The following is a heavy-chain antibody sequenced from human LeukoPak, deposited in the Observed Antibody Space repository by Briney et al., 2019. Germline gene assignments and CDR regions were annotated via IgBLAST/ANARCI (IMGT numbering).Heavy chain of an antibody. J-gene: IGHJ4*02. CDR3: AKDTRTFMVKGGLDY. D-gene: IGHD5-18*01. CDR2: ISWNSNNI. Sequence: GGSLRLSCAASGFTFDDYAMHWVRQAPGKGLEWVSGISWNSNNIAYADSVKGRFTISRDNAKNSLHLQMNSLRAEDTALYYCAKDTRTFMVKGGLDYWGQGTLVTVSS. V-gene: IGHV3-9*01. CDR1: GFTFDDYA.